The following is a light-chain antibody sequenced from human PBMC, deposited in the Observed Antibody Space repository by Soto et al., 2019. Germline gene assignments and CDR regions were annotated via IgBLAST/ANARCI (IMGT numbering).Light chain of an antibody. Sequence: QSVLTQPPSASGTPGQRVTISCSGSTSNIGINSVFWYQHLPGTAPKLLFYRSNQRASGVPDRFSASKSGTSASLAISGLRSEDEADYYCAAWDDSLSGQVFGGGTKLTVL. V-gene: IGLV1-47*01. J-gene: IGLJ2*01. CDR3: AAWDDSLSGQV. CDR1: TSNIGINS. CDR2: RSN.